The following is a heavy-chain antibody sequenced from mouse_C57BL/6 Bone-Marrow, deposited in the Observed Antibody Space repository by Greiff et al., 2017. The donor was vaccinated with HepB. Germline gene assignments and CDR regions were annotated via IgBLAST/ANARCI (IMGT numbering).Heavy chain of an antibody. CDR3: ARSEGLRRRVDY. D-gene: IGHD2-4*01. V-gene: IGHV1-64*01. Sequence: QVQLQQSGAELVKPGASVKLSCKASGYTFTSYWMHWVKQRPGQGLEWIGMIHPNSGSTNYNEKFKSKATLTVDKSSSTAYMQLSSLTSEDSAVYYCARSEGLRRRVDYWGQGTTLTVSS. CDR2: IHPNSGST. CDR1: GYTFTSYW. J-gene: IGHJ2*01.